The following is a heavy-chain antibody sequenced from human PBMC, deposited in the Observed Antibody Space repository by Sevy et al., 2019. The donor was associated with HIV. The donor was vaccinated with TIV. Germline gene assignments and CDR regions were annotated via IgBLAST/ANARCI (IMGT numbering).Heavy chain of an antibody. CDR1: GITFSYYS. Sequence: GGSLRLSCVGSGITFSYYSMNWVRQAPGKGLEWVSSISSSSSNIYYADSVKGRFTISRDNAKKSLYLQMNSLRAEDTAVYYCARVRYNYGSYYFDYWGQGTLVTVSS. CDR3: ARVRYNYGSYYFDY. V-gene: IGHV3-21*01. J-gene: IGHJ4*02. CDR2: ISSSSSNI. D-gene: IGHD5-18*01.